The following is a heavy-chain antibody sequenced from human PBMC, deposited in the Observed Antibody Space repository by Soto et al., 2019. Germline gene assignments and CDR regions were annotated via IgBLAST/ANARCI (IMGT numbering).Heavy chain of an antibody. J-gene: IGHJ5*02. CDR2: INHSGST. V-gene: IGHV4-34*01. CDR3: ASLIPMVRGVDGELGGPALGFDP. CDR1: GGSFSGYY. D-gene: IGHD3-10*01. Sequence: SETLSLTCAVYGGSFSGYYWSWIRQPPGKGLEWIGGINHSGSTNYNPSLKSRVTISVDTSKNQFSLKLSSVTAADTAVYYCASLIPMVRGVDGELGGPALGFDPWGQGTLVTV.